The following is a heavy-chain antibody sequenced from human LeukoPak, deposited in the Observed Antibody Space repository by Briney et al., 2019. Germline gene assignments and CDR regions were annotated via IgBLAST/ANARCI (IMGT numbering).Heavy chain of an antibody. V-gene: IGHV4-34*01. CDR2: INHSGST. CDR3: ARSQTYYYGSAFDY. CDR1: YY. Sequence: YYWSWIRQPPGKGLEWIGEINHSGSTNYNPSLKSRVTISVDTSKNQFSLKLSSVTAADTAVYYCARSQTYYYGSAFDYWGQGTLVTVSS. J-gene: IGHJ4*02. D-gene: IGHD3-10*01.